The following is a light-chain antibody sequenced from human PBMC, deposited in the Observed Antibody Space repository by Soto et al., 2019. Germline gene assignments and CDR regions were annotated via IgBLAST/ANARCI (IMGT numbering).Light chain of an antibody. CDR3: SSYTSSSTV. Sequence: QSALTQPASVSGSPGQSITISCTGTSSDVGGYNYVSWYQQHPGKAPKLMIHEVSNRPSGVSNRFSGSKSGNTASLTISGLQAEDEADYYCSSYTSSSTVFGGGTKVTVL. CDR1: SSDVGGYNY. V-gene: IGLV2-14*01. J-gene: IGLJ3*02. CDR2: EVS.